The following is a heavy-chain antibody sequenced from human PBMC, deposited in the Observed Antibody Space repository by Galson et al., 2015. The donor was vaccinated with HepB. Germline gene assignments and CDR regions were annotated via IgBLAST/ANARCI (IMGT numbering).Heavy chain of an antibody. Sequence: SVKVSCKASGGTFSSYTISWVRQAPGQGLEWMGRITPILGIANYAQKFQGRVTITADESTSTAYMELSSLRSEDTAVYYCASGPGTEPYYYYYMDVWGKGTTVTVSS. CDR3: ASGPGTEPYYYYYMDV. J-gene: IGHJ6*03. V-gene: IGHV1-69*02. CDR1: GGTFSSYT. CDR2: ITPILGIA. D-gene: IGHD1-1*01.